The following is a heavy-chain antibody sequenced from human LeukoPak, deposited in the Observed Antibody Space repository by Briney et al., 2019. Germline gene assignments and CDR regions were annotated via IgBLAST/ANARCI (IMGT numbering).Heavy chain of an antibody. J-gene: IGHJ4*02. CDR2: IKQDGGQK. D-gene: IGHD6-13*01. CDR3: TAATPDY. Sequence: GGSLRLSCAASGFTFSNFWMTWVRQAPGKGLEWVANIKQDGGQKYYVDTVKGRFTISRDNAKNSLYLQMNSLRAEDTAVYYCTAATPDYWGQGTLVTVSS. V-gene: IGHV3-7*02. CDR1: GFTFSNFW.